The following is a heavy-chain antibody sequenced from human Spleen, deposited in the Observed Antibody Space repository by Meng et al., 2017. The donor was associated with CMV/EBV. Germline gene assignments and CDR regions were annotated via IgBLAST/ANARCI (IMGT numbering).Heavy chain of an antibody. J-gene: IGHJ4*01. V-gene: IGHV3-7*01. CDR1: GFTFSNYW. CDR2: IKQDGNDF. Sequence: GESLKISCVASGFTFSNYWMHWVRQAPGKGLEWVANIKQDGNDFYYVESVKGRFTISRDNAKNSVSLQMNSLRVDDTAVYYCAGHYDSQSALSYWGHGTPVTVSS. CDR3: AGHYDSQSALSY. D-gene: IGHD3-22*01.